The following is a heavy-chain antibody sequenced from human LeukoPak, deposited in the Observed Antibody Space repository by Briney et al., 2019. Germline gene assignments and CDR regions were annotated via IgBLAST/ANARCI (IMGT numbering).Heavy chain of an antibody. CDR3: ARGESHYDFWSGFGY. CDR2: ISYSGST. Sequence: PSETLSLTCTVSGGSISSYYWSWIRQPPGKGLEWIGYISYSGSTNYNPSLKSRVTISVDTSKNQFSLKLSSVTAADTAVYYCARGESHYDFWSGFGYWGQGTLVTVSS. V-gene: IGHV4-59*01. CDR1: GGSISSYY. J-gene: IGHJ4*02. D-gene: IGHD3-3*01.